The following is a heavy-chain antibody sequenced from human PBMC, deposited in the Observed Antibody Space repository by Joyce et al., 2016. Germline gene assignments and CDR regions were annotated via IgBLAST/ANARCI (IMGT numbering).Heavy chain of an antibody. J-gene: IGHJ3*01. CDR3: ARAPMPPYAFDV. CDR2: INTDTGHT. Sequence: QVHLVQSGPEVKKPGASVKVSCKASGYTFSDSYIHWLRQAPGQGLQWMGRINTDTGHTIYVEKFQGRVTLTRDAAISTVYMEFSRLRSDDTAVYFCARAPMPPYAFDVWGQGTLVTVSA. D-gene: IGHD2-2*01. CDR1: GYTFSDSY. V-gene: IGHV1-2*06.